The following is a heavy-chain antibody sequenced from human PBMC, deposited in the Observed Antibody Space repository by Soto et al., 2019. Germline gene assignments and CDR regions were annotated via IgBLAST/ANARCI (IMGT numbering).Heavy chain of an antibody. CDR1: GFTFSSYA. J-gene: IGHJ4*02. Sequence: GGSLRLSCAASGFTFSSYAMSRVRQAPGKGLEWVSAISGSGGSTYYADSVKGRFTISRDNSKNTLYLQMNSLRAEDTAVYYCAKDFYGNSVPYYFDYWGQGTLVTVSS. D-gene: IGHD5-18*01. V-gene: IGHV3-23*01. CDR2: ISGSGGST. CDR3: AKDFYGNSVPYYFDY.